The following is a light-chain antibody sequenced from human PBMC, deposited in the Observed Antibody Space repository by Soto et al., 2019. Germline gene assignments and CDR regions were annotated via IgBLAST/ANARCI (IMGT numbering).Light chain of an antibody. V-gene: IGKV3-11*01. CDR2: DAS. CDR3: QQYGLSPRT. CDR1: RSVSSY. J-gene: IGKJ1*01. Sequence: PGEAAALSCWATRSVSSYLAWYQQKPGQAPRLLIYDASSRPTDIPARFSGSGSGTDFTLTFGSLEPEDFAVYYCQQYGLSPRTFGQGTKVDIK.